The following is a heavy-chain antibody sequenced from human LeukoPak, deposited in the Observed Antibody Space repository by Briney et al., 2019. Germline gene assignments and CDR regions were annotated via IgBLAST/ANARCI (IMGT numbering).Heavy chain of an antibody. D-gene: IGHD3-16*01. CDR1: GGSFSGYY. J-gene: IGHJ4*02. CDR2: INHSGST. Sequence: SETLSLTCAVYGGSFSGYYWSWIRQPPGKGLEWIGEINHSGSTNYNPSLKSRVTISVDTSKNQFSLKLSSVTAADTAVYYCARESYAGWSLGYWGQGTLVTVSS. V-gene: IGHV4-34*01. CDR3: ARESYAGWSLGY.